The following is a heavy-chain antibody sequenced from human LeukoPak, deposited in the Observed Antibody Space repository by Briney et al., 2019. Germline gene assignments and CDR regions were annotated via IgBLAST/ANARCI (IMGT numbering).Heavy chain of an antibody. CDR1: GYTFTGYY. CDR3: ARDGIAAAGTSLPYYYYYYMDV. J-gene: IGHJ6*03. Sequence: ASVKVSCKASGYTFTGYYMHWVRQAPGQGLEWMGWINPNSGGTNYAQKFQGRVTMTRDTSISTAYMELSRLRSDDTAVYYCARDGIAAAGTSLPYYYYYYMDVWGKGTTVTVSS. D-gene: IGHD6-13*01. V-gene: IGHV1-2*02. CDR2: INPNSGGT.